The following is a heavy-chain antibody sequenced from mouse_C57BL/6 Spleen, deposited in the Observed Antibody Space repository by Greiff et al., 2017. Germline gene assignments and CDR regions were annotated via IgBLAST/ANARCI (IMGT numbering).Heavy chain of an antibody. J-gene: IGHJ2*01. CDR2: LSSGGSYP. CDR1: GFTFSSYG. CDR3: AEHANGDY. Sequence: EVKLMESGGDLVKPGGSLKLSCAASGFTFSSYGLSWVRQTPDRRLEWVATLSSGGSYPYYPDSVKGRFTISRDNAKNTLNLQMSSLKSEDPVMYYCAEHANGDYWGQGTTLTVSS. V-gene: IGHV5-6*01. D-gene: IGHD4-1*01.